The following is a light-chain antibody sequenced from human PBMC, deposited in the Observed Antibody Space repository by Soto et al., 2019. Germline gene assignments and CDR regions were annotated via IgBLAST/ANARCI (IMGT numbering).Light chain of an antibody. V-gene: IGKV3-20*01. CDR3: QQYGTSPWT. CDR2: IAS. Sequence: EIVLTQSPGTLSLFPGERATLSCRATQSVNSDYLAWYQQKPGQAPRLLIYIASPRPTGIPDRFSGGGSGTDFTLTINRLEPEDFAVYYCQQYGTSPWTFGQGTKVEIK. CDR1: QSVNSDY. J-gene: IGKJ1*01.